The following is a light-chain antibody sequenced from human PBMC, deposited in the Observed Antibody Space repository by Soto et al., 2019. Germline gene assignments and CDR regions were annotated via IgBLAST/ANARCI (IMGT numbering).Light chain of an antibody. V-gene: IGKV1-16*01. CDR3: QHYSDYPWT. Sequence: DIQMTQSPSSLSASVGDRVTITCRASQDIRDYLAWYQKKPGKAPKSLIYGASNLQSGVPPRFSGSGSGTDFSLSISSLQPEDFATYYCQHYSDYPWTFGQGTKVEIQ. J-gene: IGKJ1*01. CDR1: QDIRDY. CDR2: GAS.